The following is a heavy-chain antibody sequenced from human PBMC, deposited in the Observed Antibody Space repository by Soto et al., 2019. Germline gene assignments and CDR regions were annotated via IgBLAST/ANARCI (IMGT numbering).Heavy chain of an antibody. V-gene: IGHV3-11*01. D-gene: IGHD3-22*01. Sequence: VGSLRLSCAVSGFIFSDYYMSWIRQAPGKGLEWVSYISSRGDIIYYADSVKGRFTIPRDNAKNSLYLQMNSLRAEDTAVYYCARDLGYYDSSGYFDYWGQGTLVTVSS. CDR3: ARDLGYYDSSGYFDY. CDR1: GFIFSDYY. J-gene: IGHJ4*02. CDR2: ISSRGDII.